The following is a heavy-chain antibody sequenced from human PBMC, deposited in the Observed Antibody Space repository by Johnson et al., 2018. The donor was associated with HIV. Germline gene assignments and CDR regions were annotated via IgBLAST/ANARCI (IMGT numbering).Heavy chain of an antibody. CDR3: ARMVGGEAFDI. CDR1: GFTVSSNH. D-gene: IGHD1-26*01. V-gene: IGHV3-66*02. J-gene: IGHJ3*02. Sequence: VQLVESGGGVVQPGRSLRLSCAASGFTVSSNHMSWVRQAPGKGLEWVSAISGGSTYHADSVKGRFTISRDNSKNTLYLQMNSLRAEDTAVYYCARMVGGEAFDIWGQGTMVTVSS. CDR2: ISGGST.